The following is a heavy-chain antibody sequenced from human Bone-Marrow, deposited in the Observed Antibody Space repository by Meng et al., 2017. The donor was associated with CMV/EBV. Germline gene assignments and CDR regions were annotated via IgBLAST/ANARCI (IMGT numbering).Heavy chain of an antibody. V-gene: IGHV3-49*04. J-gene: IGHJ4*02. CDR1: GFNFGDYT. Sequence: GESLKISCTASGFNFGDYTMSWVRQAPGKGLEWVGFIRSVPYGATTEYGASVKGRFTISRDDSKSIAYLQMNSLKTGDTAVYYCSVDIGDYWGQGTLVTVSS. D-gene: IGHD2-2*03. CDR3: SVDIGDY. CDR2: IRSVPYGATT.